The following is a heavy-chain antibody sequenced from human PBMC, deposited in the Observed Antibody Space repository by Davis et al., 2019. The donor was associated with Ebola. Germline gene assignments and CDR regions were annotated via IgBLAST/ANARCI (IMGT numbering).Heavy chain of an antibody. CDR2: INAGNGNT. CDR3: ARGSSKAYYYYGMDV. V-gene: IGHV1-3*01. J-gene: IGHJ6*02. CDR1: GYTFTSYA. D-gene: IGHD6-6*01. Sequence: AASVKVSCKASGYTFTSYAMHWLRQAPGQRLEGMGWINAGNGNTKYSQKFQGRVTITRDTSASTAYMELSSLRSEDTAVYYCARGSSKAYYYYGMDVWGQGTTVTVSS.